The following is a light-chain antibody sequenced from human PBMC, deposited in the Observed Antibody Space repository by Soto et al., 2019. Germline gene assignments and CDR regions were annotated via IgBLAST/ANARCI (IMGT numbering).Light chain of an antibody. CDR3: QQYNNWPET. CDR1: ESVSNS. CDR2: GAS. V-gene: IGKV3-15*01. Sequence: EIMMTQSPATLSVSPGERATLSCRASESVSNSLARYQQKPGQAPRLLISGASTRPTGIPARFSGSGSGTEFTLTINSLQSEDFAVYFCQQYNNWPETFGQGTKVEIK. J-gene: IGKJ1*01.